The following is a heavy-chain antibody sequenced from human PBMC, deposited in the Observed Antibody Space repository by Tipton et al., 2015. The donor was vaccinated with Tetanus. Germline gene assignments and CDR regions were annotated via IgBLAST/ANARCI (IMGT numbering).Heavy chain of an antibody. CDR1: GDSISNKNYY. J-gene: IGHJ3*02. CDR2: IYYIGST. D-gene: IGHD1-20*01. V-gene: IGHV4-39*01. Sequence: TLSLTCNVSGDSISNKNYYWGWVRQPPGKGLEWIGTIYYIGSTYYNPSLKSRLTISVDTSRNLFSLKLTSVTAVDTAVYYCARTFCITGSRIRGGCPFDIWGQGTLVTVSS. CDR3: ARTFCITGSRIRGGCPFDI.